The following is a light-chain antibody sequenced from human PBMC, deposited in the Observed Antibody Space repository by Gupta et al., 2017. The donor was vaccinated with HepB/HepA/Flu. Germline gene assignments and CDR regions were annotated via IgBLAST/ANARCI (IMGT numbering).Light chain of an antibody. V-gene: IGKV3-20*01. Sequence: EIVLRQCLDTLSFSPGDKATLSCRASQSVTSHFLAWYQQRPGQAPRLLIYYASNRFTGIPDRFSGSGSGTDFTLTISRLEHEDFSVYYWQQFGSSLPFGPGTKVDVK. CDR1: QSVTSHF. CDR2: YAS. J-gene: IGKJ3*01. CDR3: QQFGSSLP.